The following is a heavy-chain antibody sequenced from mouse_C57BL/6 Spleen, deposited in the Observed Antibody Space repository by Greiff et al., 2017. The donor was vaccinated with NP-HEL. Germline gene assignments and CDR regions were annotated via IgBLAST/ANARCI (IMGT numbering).Heavy chain of an antibody. Sequence: EVQLVESGGGLVKPGGSLKLSCAASGFTFSDYGMHWVRQAPEKGLEWVAYISSGSSTIYYADTVKGRFTISRDNAKNTLFLQMTSLRSEDTAMYYCARESYYGSTSYAMDYWGQGTSVTVSS. J-gene: IGHJ4*01. CDR2: ISSGSSTI. V-gene: IGHV5-17*01. D-gene: IGHD1-1*01. CDR3: ARESYYGSTSYAMDY. CDR1: GFTFSDYG.